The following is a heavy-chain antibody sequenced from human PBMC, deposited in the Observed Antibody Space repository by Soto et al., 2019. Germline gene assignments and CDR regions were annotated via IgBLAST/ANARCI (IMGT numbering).Heavy chain of an antibody. CDR3: ARDDDCSGGSCYPNGLDY. CDR1: GGTFSSYT. D-gene: IGHD2-15*01. J-gene: IGHJ4*02. Sequence: QVQLVQSGAEVKKPGSSVKVSCKASGGTFSSYTISWVRQAPGQGLEWMGRIIPILGIANYAQKFQGRVTITADKSTSTAYMELSSLRSEDTAVYYCARDDDCSGGSCYPNGLDYWGQVTLVTVCS. CDR2: IIPILGIA. V-gene: IGHV1-69*08.